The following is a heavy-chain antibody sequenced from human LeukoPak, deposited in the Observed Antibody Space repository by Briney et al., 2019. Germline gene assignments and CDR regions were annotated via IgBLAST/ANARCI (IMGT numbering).Heavy chain of an antibody. J-gene: IGHJ6*04. D-gene: IGHD1-26*01. Sequence: GESLKISSKGSGYSFTSYCIGWVRQMPGKGLEWMGIIYPGDSDTRYSPSFQGQVTISADKSISPAYLQWSSLKASDTAMYYCARYRRESPSSLDVWGKGTTVTVSS. CDR2: IYPGDSDT. CDR3: ARYRRESPSSLDV. V-gene: IGHV5-51*01. CDR1: GYSFTSYC.